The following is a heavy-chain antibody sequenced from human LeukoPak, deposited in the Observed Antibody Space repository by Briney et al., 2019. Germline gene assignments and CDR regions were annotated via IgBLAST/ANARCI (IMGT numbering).Heavy chain of an antibody. J-gene: IGHJ4*02. V-gene: IGHV3-7*01. D-gene: IGHD2-2*01. CDR3: ARWRGSTSERSDY. CDR1: GFTLSDYW. Sequence: GGSLRLSCTASGFTLSDYWMTWVRQAPGKGLEWVANIKQDGSAKYYVDSVKGRFTISRDNAKNSLYLQMDSLRVEDTATYYCARWRGSTSERSDYWGQGTLVTVSS. CDR2: IKQDGSAK.